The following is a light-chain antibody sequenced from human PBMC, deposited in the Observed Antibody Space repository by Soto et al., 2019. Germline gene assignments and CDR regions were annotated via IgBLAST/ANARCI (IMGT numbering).Light chain of an antibody. CDR2: KAS. CDR1: QSIDSW. CDR3: LQYHSNPFT. V-gene: IGKV1-5*03. J-gene: IGKJ3*01. Sequence: DIQMTQSPATLSASVGDRVTLTCRASQSIDSWLAWYQEKPGKAPNLLIYKASTLETGVPSRFSGSRSGTEFILTISSLQPDDFGTYYCLQYHSNPFTFGPGIKVDIK.